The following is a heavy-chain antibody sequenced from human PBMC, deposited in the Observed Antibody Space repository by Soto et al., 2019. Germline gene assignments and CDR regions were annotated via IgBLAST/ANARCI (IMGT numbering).Heavy chain of an antibody. J-gene: IGHJ2*01. CDR3: AKAPSERYFDWLLPYWYFDL. CDR1: GFTFSSYA. CDR2: ISGSGGST. Sequence: PGGSLRLSCAASGFTFSSYAMSWVRQAPGKGLEWVSAISGSGGSTYYADSVKGRFTISRDNSKNTLYLQMNSLRAEDTAVYYCAKAPSERYFDWLLPYWYFDLWGRGTLVTVSS. V-gene: IGHV3-23*01. D-gene: IGHD3-9*01.